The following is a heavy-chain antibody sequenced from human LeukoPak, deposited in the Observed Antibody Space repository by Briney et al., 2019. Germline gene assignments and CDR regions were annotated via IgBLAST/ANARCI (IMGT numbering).Heavy chain of an antibody. Sequence: GGSLRLSCAASGFTFSSYAMHWVRQAPGKGLEWVAVISYDGSNKYYADSVKGRFTISRDNSKNTLYLQMNSLRAEDTAVYYCARDGRKVGKILEWLTYYYYYYMDVWGKGTTVTVSS. CDR3: ARDGRKVGKILEWLTYYYYYYMDV. CDR1: GFTFSSYA. J-gene: IGHJ6*03. CDR2: ISYDGSNK. V-gene: IGHV3-30*04. D-gene: IGHD3-3*01.